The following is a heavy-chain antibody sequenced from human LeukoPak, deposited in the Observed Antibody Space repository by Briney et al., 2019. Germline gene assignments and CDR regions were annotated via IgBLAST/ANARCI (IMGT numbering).Heavy chain of an antibody. Sequence: PGGSLRLSCAASGFTFSSYAMHWVRQAPGKGLEWVAVISYDGSNKYYADSVKGRFTIPRDNSKNTLYLQMNSLRAEDTAVYYCARDPSIWGQGTMVTVSS. J-gene: IGHJ3*02. CDR1: GFTFSSYA. CDR3: ARDPSI. V-gene: IGHV3-30*01. CDR2: ISYDGSNK.